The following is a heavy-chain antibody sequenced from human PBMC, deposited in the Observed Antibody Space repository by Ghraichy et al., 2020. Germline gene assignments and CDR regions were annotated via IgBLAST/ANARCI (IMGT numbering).Heavy chain of an antibody. Sequence: GESLNISCAASGFTFSSYAMHWVRQAPGKGLEWVAVISYDGSNKYYADSVKGRFTISRDNSKNTLYLQMNSLRAEDTAVYYCARDLLTGDPYYFDYWGQGTLVTVSS. J-gene: IGHJ4*02. CDR2: ISYDGSNK. D-gene: IGHD7-27*01. CDR3: ARDLLTGDPYYFDY. V-gene: IGHV3-30*04. CDR1: GFTFSSYA.